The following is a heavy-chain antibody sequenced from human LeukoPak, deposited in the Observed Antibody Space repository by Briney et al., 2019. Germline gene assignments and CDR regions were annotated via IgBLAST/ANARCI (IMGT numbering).Heavy chain of an antibody. J-gene: IGHJ4*02. Sequence: PGGSLRLSCAASGFTFSDYAIHWVRQAPGKGLEYVSAISSNGGSIYYANSVKGRFTMSRDNSKGTLYLQMGSLRGEDMAIYYCAAYSDYDVAYWGQGTLVTVSS. CDR2: ISSNGGSI. D-gene: IGHD5-12*01. CDR1: GFTFSDYA. V-gene: IGHV3-64*01. CDR3: AAYSDYDVAY.